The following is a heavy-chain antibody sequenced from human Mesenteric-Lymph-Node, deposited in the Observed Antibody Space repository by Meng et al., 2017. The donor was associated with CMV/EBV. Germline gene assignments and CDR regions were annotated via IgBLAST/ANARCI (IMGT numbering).Heavy chain of an antibody. D-gene: IGHD3-3*01. Sequence: GSLRLSCTVPGGSISSYYWSWIRQPPGKGLEWIGYIYYSGSTNYNPSLKSRVTISVDTSKNQFSLKLSSVTAADTAVYYCARAPVTIFGVEYWFDPWGQGTLVTVSS. V-gene: IGHV4-59*01. CDR3: ARAPVTIFGVEYWFDP. J-gene: IGHJ5*02. CDR1: GGSISSYY. CDR2: IYYSGST.